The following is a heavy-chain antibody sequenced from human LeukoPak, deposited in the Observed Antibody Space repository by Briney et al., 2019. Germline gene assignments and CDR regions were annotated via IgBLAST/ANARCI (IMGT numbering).Heavy chain of an antibody. CDR3: ARDIVATIGYGMDV. CDR2: IWYDGSNK. Sequence: GGSLRLSCAASGFTFSSYGMHWVRQAPGKGLEWVAVIWYDGSNKYYADSVKGRFTTSRDNSKNTLYLQMNSLRAEDTAVYYCARDIVATIGYGMDVWGKGTTVTVSS. V-gene: IGHV3-33*01. J-gene: IGHJ6*04. D-gene: IGHD5-12*01. CDR1: GFTFSSYG.